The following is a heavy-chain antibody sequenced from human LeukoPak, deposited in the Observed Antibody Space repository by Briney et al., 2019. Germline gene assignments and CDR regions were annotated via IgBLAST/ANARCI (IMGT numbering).Heavy chain of an antibody. CDR3: ATGYCTNGVCFYFDY. Sequence: ASVKVSCKASGYTFTSYGISWVRQAPGQGLEWMGWISAYNGNTNYAQKLQGRVTMTTDTSTSTAYMELRSLRSDDTAVYYCATGYCTNGVCFYFDYWGQETLVTVSS. V-gene: IGHV1-18*01. CDR2: ISAYNGNT. J-gene: IGHJ4*02. D-gene: IGHD2-8*01. CDR1: GYTFTSYG.